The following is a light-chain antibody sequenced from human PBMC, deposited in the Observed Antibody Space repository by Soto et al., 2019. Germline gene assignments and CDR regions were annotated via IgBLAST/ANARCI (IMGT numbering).Light chain of an antibody. J-gene: IGLJ1*01. CDR2: SVS. CDR3: ISYTVSRSYV. CDR1: SSDIGTYDH. V-gene: IGLV2-14*01. Sequence: QSALTQPASVSGSPGQSITISCSGTSSDIGTYDHVAWFQQFPGKTPKLVIYSVSDRPSGVSYRFSGSKSGNTASLTISGLQADEEADYYCISYTVSRSYVFGTGTKVTVL.